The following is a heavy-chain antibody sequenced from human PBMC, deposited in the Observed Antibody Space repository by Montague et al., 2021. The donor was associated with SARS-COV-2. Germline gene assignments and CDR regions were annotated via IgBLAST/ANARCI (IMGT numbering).Heavy chain of an antibody. D-gene: IGHD3-10*01. V-gene: IGHV4-39*01. CDR3: ARHITGSGNAFDI. CDR1: GGSVSSSSYY. CDR2: IYYTGST. J-gene: IGHJ3*02. Sequence: SETLSLTCTVSGGSVSSSSYYWGWIRQPPGKGLEWIGSIYYTGSTYYNPSLKSRVTISVDTSRNQFSLKPSSVTAADTAVYYCARHITGSGNAFDIWGQGTMVTVSS.